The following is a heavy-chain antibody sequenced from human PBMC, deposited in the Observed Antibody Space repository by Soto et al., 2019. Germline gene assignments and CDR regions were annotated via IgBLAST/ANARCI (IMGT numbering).Heavy chain of an antibody. CDR3: ARQDYNYAYFDF. J-gene: IGHJ4*02. D-gene: IGHD5-18*01. V-gene: IGHV5-51*01. CDR1: GYSFTNYW. Sequence: GESLKISGKGSGYSFTNYWIGWVRQMPGKGLEWMGIIYPGDSDTRYSPSFQGQVIISVDQSISTAYLQWSSLQASDTAMYYCARQDYNYAYFDFWGQGTLVTVSS. CDR2: IYPGDSDT.